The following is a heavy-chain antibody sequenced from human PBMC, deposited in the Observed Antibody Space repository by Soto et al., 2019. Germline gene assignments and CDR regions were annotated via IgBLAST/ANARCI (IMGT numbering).Heavy chain of an antibody. CDR2: TYHSGNP. V-gene: IGHV4-30-2*01. J-gene: IGHJ5*02. CDR1: GFTFSDYY. Sequence: QVQLVESGGGLVKPGGSLRLSCAASGFTFSDYYMTWIRQAPGKGLEWIGHTYHSGNPYYNPSLKSRVIISVDRSKNQFSLKVSSVTAADTAVYYCARETYGDYVGYFDPWGQGTLVTVSS. D-gene: IGHD4-17*01. CDR3: ARETYGDYVGYFDP.